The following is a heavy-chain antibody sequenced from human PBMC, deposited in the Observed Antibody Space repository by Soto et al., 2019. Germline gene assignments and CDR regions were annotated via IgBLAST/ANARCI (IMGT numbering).Heavy chain of an antibody. CDR1: GFTFSSYG. J-gene: IGHJ6*03. V-gene: IGHV3-30*18. CDR2: ISYDGSNK. Sequence: GGSLRLSCAASGFTFSSYGMHWVRQAPGKGLEWVAVISYDGSNKYYADSVKGRFTISRDNSKNTLYLQMNSLRAEDTAVYYCAKDQAAHGGYYYYYYMDVWGKGTTFTVSS. CDR3: AKDQAAHGGYYYYYYMDV. D-gene: IGHD4-17*01.